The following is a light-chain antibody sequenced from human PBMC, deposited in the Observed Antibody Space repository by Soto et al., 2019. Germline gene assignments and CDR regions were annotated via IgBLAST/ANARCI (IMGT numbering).Light chain of an antibody. Sequence: DIQRSPSASTLSATIRDRITITCRASQSISSWLAWYQQKPGQAPKLLIYDASSLESGVPSRFSGSGSGTEFTLTISSLQPDDFATYYCQQYNSYSPFGQGSKV. V-gene: IGKV1-5*01. CDR2: DAS. CDR1: QSISSW. J-gene: IGKJ1*01. CDR3: QQYNSYSP.